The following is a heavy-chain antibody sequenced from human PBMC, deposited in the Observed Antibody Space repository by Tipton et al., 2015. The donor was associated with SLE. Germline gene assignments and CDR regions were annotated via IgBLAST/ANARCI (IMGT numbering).Heavy chain of an antibody. Sequence: TLSLTCTVSGGPISSSSYYWGWIRQPPGKGLEWIGSIYYIGSTYYSPSLKSRVTISVDTSKNQFSLKLSSVTAADTAVYYCARDLLGYYYGSGSYSRYFDLWGRGTLVTVSS. D-gene: IGHD3-10*01. CDR2: IYYIGST. CDR1: GGPISSSSYY. CDR3: ARDLLGYYYGSGSYSRYFDL. V-gene: IGHV4-39*07. J-gene: IGHJ2*01.